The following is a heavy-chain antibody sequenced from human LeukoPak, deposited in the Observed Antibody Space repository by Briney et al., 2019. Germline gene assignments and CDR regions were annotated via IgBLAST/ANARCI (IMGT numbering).Heavy chain of an antibody. V-gene: IGHV4-39*07. Sequence: SETLSLTCSVSGDSISSSSYYWGWIRQPPGKGPEWVASIYHTRSTYYNPSLRSRVTMLVDTSKNQFSLNLTSVTAADTAVYYCARTSRTAVAGTGRGYNWFDPWGQGILVTVSS. CDR2: IYHTRST. CDR1: GDSISSSSYY. CDR3: ARTSRTAVAGTGRGYNWFDP. J-gene: IGHJ5*02. D-gene: IGHD6-19*01.